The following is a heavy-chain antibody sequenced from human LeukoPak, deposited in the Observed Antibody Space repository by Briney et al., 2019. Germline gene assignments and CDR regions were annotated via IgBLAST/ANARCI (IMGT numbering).Heavy chain of an antibody. Sequence: GGSLRLSCAASGFTVSNTYMTWVRQAPGKGLEWVSVIYSGGNTYYTDSVKGRFTISRDNSKNTLDLQMNSLRAEDTAVYYCARGVLTGGMAAAFYWGQGTLVTVSS. D-gene: IGHD6-13*01. J-gene: IGHJ4*02. CDR3: ARGVLTGGMAAAFY. V-gene: IGHV3-53*01. CDR1: GFTVSNTY. CDR2: IYSGGNT.